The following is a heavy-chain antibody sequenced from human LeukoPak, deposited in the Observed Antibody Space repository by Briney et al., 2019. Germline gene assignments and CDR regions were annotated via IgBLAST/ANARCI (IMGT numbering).Heavy chain of an antibody. J-gene: IGHJ4*02. V-gene: IGHV3-21*01. Sequence: KTGGSLRLSCVASGFTLSYFGMNWVRQAPGEGLEWVSSISSSGTYIYSTDSVKGRFTISRDNAKNSLYLLMNSLRAEDTAVYYCAREFTSGWIDYWGQGTLVTVSS. CDR2: ISSSGTYI. CDR3: AREFTSGWIDY. D-gene: IGHD6-19*01. CDR1: GFTLSYFG.